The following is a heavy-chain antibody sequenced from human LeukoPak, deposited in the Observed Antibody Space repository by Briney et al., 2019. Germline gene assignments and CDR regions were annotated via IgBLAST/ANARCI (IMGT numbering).Heavy chain of an antibody. D-gene: IGHD3-9*01. J-gene: IGHJ4*01. Sequence: TGGSLRLSCAASGFPSSNYVMHWVRQAPGKGLEWVALIWYDGTHKYYADSVKGRFTVSRDNSKNTLFLQMNRLRVEDTAVYYCASSYYDILTGPTELNYWGQGTLVIVSS. CDR2: IWYDGTHK. V-gene: IGHV3-33*01. CDR1: GFPSSNYV. CDR3: ASSYYDILTGPTELNY.